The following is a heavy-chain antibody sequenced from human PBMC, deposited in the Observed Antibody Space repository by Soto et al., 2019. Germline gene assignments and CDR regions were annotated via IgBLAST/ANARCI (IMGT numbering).Heavy chain of an antibody. V-gene: IGHV1-3*01. CDR2: INAGNGNT. J-gene: IGHJ4*02. CDR1: GYTFTRYA. CDR3: AKGLDYYGSGNHYKIGY. Sequence: GASVKVSCKASGYTFTRYAMHWVRQAPGQRLEWMGWINAGNGNTKYSQKFQGRVTITRDTSASTAYMELNSLRADDTAIYYCAKGLDYYGSGNHYKIGYWGQGTLVTVSS. D-gene: IGHD3-10*01.